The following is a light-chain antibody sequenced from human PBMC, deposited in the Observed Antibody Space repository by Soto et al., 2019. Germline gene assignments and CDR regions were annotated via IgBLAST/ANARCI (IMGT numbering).Light chain of an antibody. CDR2: EDS. CDR3: CSYAGSSTWV. V-gene: IGLV2-23*01. Sequence: QSLLTQPASVSGSPGQSITISCTGTSSDVGNYDLVSWYQQHPGKAPKLMIYEDSKRPSGVSNRFSGSKSGNTASLTISGLQAEDEAVYYCCSYAGSSTWVFGGGTKLTVL. CDR1: SSDVGNYDL. J-gene: IGLJ3*02.